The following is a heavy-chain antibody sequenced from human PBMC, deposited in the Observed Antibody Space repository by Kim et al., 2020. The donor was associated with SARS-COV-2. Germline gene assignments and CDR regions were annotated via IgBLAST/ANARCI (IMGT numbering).Heavy chain of an antibody. CDR3: AREPKGEYYYDSSGYPDY. V-gene: IGHV3-30*04. J-gene: IGHJ4*02. CDR2: ISYDGSNK. Sequence: GGSLRLSCAASGFTFSSYAMHWVRQAPGKGLEWVAVISYDGSNKYYADSVKGRFTISRDNSKNTLYLQMNSLRAEDTAVYYCAREPKGEYYYDSSGYPDYWGQGTLVTVSS. CDR1: GFTFSSYA. D-gene: IGHD3-22*01.